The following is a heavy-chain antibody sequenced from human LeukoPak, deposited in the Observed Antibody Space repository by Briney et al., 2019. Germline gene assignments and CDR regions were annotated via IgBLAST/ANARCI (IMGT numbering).Heavy chain of an antibody. CDR3: TKVRQGALDAFDM. CDR2: LSTSGGST. J-gene: IGHJ3*02. Sequence: GGSLRLSCAASGFTFTNYAMGWVRQAPGKGLEWVSALSTSGGSTYYADSVKGRFTISRDNSKNKLYLQMNSLRAEDTAVYYCTKVRQGALDAFDMWGQGTMVTVS. V-gene: IGHV3-23*01. CDR1: GFTFTNYA. D-gene: IGHD1-26*01.